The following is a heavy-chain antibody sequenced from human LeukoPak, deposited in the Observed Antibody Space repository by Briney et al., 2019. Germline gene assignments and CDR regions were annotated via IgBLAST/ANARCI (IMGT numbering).Heavy chain of an antibody. V-gene: IGHV1-46*01. D-gene: IGHD5-24*01. CDR3: AREPGGRWPMIPPDY. CDR2: INPSGGST. J-gene: IGHJ4*02. Sequence: VASVKVSCKASGYTFTSYYMHWVRQAPGQGLEWMGIINPSGGSTSYAQKFQGRVTMIRDTSTSTVYMELSSLRSEDTAVYYCAREPGGRWPMIPPDYRGQGTLVTVSS. CDR1: GYTFTSYY.